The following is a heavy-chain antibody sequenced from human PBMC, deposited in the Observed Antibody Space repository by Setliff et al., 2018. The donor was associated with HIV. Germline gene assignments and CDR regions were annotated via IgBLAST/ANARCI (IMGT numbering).Heavy chain of an antibody. V-gene: IGHV3-48*03. D-gene: IGHD6-19*01. Sequence: PGGSLRLSCAASGFTFSNYEMSWVRQAPGKGPEWVSYITGSGDTIYYADSVKGRFTMSRDNAKDSVYLQMSTLRVEDTAVYYCAREATPRHSSGWVYFDYWGQGMMVTVSS. CDR3: AREATPRHSSGWVYFDY. CDR1: GFTFSNYE. J-gene: IGHJ4*02. CDR2: ITGSGDTI.